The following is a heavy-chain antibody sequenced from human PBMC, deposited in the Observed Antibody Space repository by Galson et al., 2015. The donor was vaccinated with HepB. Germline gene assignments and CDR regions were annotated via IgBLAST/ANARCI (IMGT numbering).Heavy chain of an antibody. D-gene: IGHD3-22*01. J-gene: IGHJ4*02. Sequence: TLSLTCTVSGGSISSGSYYWSWIRQPAGKGLEWVGRIYTSGSTNYNPSLKSRFTMSVDTSKNQFSLKLSSVTAADTAVYYCARGTNTYYYDSSGYSFDYWGQGPLVTVSS. CDR2: IYTSGST. CDR3: ARGTNTYYYDSSGYSFDY. CDR1: GGSISSGSYY. V-gene: IGHV4-61*02.